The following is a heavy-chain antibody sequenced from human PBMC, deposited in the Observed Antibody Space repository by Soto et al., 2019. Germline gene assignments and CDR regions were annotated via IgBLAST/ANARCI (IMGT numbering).Heavy chain of an antibody. V-gene: IGHV3-66*01. CDR2: IYSGGST. J-gene: IGHJ5*02. CDR3: AREIVTVVRDNWFDP. D-gene: IGHD3-16*02. CDR1: GFTVSSNY. Sequence: EVQLVESGGGLVQPGGSLRLSCAASGFTVSSNYMSWVRQAPGKGLEWVSVIYSGGSTYYADSVKGRFTISRDNSKNTLYLQMNSLRVEEAAVYYCAREIVTVVRDNWFDPWGQGTLVTVSS.